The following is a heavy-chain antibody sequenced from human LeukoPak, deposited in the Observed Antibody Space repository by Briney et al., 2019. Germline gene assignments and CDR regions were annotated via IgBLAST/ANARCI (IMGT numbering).Heavy chain of an antibody. CDR1: GGSFSGYY. D-gene: IGHD2-2*01. CDR3: ARKKGGKYAVPQPFDY. CDR2: INHSGST. Sequence: SSETLSLTCAVYGGSFSGYYWSWIRQPPGKGLEWIGEINHSGSTNYNPSLKSRVTISVDTSKNQFTLKLSSVTAADTAVYYCARKKGGKYAVPQPFDYWGQGAMVTVSS. J-gene: IGHJ4*02. V-gene: IGHV4-34*01.